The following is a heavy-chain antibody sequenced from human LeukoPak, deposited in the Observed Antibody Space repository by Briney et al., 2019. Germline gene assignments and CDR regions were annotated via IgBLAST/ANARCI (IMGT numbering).Heavy chain of an antibody. CDR2: INPNTGGT. J-gene: IGHJ3*02. V-gene: IGHV1-2*06. Sequence: ASVKVSCKASGYTFTGYYMNWVRQAPGQGLEWLGRINPNTGGTNFAQSFQGRVTITRQATITTDYTDLSRLRSDDTAVYSCARVGDGLNDAFDIWGQGTMVTVSS. D-gene: IGHD5-24*01. CDR3: ARVGDGLNDAFDI. CDR1: GYTFTGYY.